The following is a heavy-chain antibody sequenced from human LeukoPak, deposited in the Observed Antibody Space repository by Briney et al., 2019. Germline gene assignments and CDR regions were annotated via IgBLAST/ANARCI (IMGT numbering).Heavy chain of an antibody. Sequence: SETLSLTCTVSGGSIRSSSYYWGWIRQPPGKGLEWIGSIYYSGSTYYNPSLKSRVTVSVDTSKNQFSLKLSSLTAADTAVYWCATRWLGVRPPDYWGQGTLVTVSS. V-gene: IGHV4-39*01. CDR2: IYYSGST. D-gene: IGHD3-10*01. CDR1: GGSIRSSSYY. J-gene: IGHJ4*02. CDR3: ATRWLGVRPPDY.